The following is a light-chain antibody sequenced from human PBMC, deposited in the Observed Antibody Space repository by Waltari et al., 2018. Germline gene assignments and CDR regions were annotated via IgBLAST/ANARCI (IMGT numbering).Light chain of an antibody. CDR1: SSDVGTYNF. J-gene: IGLJ3*02. Sequence: QSALTQPPSASGSPGQSVTISCTGSSSDVGTYNFVSWYQQHPGKAPKLMIYEVTKRPSGVPERFSGSKSGNTASISVSGLQAKDEADYYCTSYAGSDKLLFGGGTKLTVL. CDR2: EVT. V-gene: IGLV2-8*01. CDR3: TSYAGSDKLL.